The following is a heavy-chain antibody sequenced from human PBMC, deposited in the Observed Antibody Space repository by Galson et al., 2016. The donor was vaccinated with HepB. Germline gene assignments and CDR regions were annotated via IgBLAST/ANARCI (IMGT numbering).Heavy chain of an antibody. CDR3: ARMRYSSGWLDGFDI. CDR2: IKQDGSEK. Sequence: LRLSCPASGFSFSAYWMSWVRQSPGKGLAWVANIKQDGSEKHYVDSVKGRFTISRDNARNSLYLQVNSLRAEDTAVYYCARMRYSSGWLDGFDIWGQGTMVTVSS. CDR1: GFSFSAYW. V-gene: IGHV3-7*01. J-gene: IGHJ3*02. D-gene: IGHD6-19*01.